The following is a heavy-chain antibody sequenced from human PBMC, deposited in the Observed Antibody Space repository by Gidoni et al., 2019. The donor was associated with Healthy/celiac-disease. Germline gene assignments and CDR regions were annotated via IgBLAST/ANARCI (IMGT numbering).Heavy chain of an antibody. CDR1: GFTFDDYA. CDR3: AKVASGYSYGPYFDY. D-gene: IGHD5-18*01. Sequence: EVQLVESGGGLVQPGRSLRLSCAAPGFTFDDYAMHWVRQAPGKGLEWVSGISWNSGSIGYADSVKGRFTISRDNAKNSLYLQMNSLRAEDTALYYCAKVASGYSYGPYFDYWGQGTLVTVSS. J-gene: IGHJ4*01. V-gene: IGHV3-9*01. CDR2: ISWNSGSI.